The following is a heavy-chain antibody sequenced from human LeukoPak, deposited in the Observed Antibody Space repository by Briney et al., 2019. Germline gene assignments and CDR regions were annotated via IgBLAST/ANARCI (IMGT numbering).Heavy chain of an antibody. CDR3: TRDGHWEKTPSY. V-gene: IGHV3-23*01. Sequence: GGSLRLSCTASGFTLTNLAMTWVRQAPGKGLEWVSAISSSGGDTYHADSVKGRFTISRDISRNTLYLQMNSLRVEDTAVYYCTRDGHWEKTPSYWGQGTLLTVSS. CDR2: ISSSGGDT. CDR1: GFTLTNLA. D-gene: IGHD1-26*01. J-gene: IGHJ4*02.